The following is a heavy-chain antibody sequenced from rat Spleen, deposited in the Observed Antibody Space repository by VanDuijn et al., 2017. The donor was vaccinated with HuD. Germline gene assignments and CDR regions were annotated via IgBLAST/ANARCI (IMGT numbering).Heavy chain of an antibody. D-gene: IGHD1-11*01. CDR3: ARANYGGYNY. CDR1: GFTFSNYG. V-gene: IGHV5-19*01. J-gene: IGHJ2*01. CDR2: ISPNGGST. Sequence: EMQLVESGGGLVHPGGSLKLSCAASGFTFSNYGIHWIRQAPTEGLDWVASISPNGGSTHYRDSAKCLFTIARDHAKSTLYLQMGMLRSEDTATYYCARANYGGYNYWGQGVMVTVSS.